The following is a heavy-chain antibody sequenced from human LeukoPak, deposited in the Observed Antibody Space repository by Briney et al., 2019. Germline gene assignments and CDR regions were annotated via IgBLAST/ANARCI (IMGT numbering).Heavy chain of an antibody. CDR2: ISYDGSNK. CDR1: GFTFSSYG. Sequence: PGGSLRLSCAASGFTFSSYGMHWVCQAPGKGLEWVAVISYDGSNKYYADSVKGRFTISRDNSKNTLYLQMNSLRAEDTAVYYCAKDGSPAVEAFDYWGQGTLVTVSS. V-gene: IGHV3-30*18. J-gene: IGHJ4*02. D-gene: IGHD6-19*01. CDR3: AKDGSPAVEAFDY.